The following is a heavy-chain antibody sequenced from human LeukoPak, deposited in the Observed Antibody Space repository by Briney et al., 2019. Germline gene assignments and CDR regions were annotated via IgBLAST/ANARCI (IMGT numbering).Heavy chain of an antibody. Sequence: ASVKVSCKASAYTFTSYDINWVRQATGQGLEWMGWMNPNSGNTGYAQKFQGRVTMTRNTSISTAYMELSSLRSEDTAVYYCARGPLWGAVTGTDYWGQGTLVTVSS. J-gene: IGHJ4*02. CDR3: ARGPLWGAVTGTDY. V-gene: IGHV1-8*01. CDR2: MNPNSGNT. CDR1: AYTFTSYD. D-gene: IGHD6-19*01.